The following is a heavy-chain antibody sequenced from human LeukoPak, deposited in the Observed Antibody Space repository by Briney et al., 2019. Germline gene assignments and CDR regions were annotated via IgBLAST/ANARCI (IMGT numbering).Heavy chain of an antibody. D-gene: IGHD5-18*01. CDR3: ARDGDSYGLPYPSDY. CDR2: ISAYNGNT. Sequence: PGASVKVSCKASGYTFTSYGISWVRQAPGQGLEWMGWISAYNGNTNYAQKLQGRVTMTTDTSTSTAYMELRSLRSDDTAVYYCARDGDSYGLPYPSDYWGQGTLVTVSS. J-gene: IGHJ4*02. V-gene: IGHV1-18*01. CDR1: GYTFTSYG.